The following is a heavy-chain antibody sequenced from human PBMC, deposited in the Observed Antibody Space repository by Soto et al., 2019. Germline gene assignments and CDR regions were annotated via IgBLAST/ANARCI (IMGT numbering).Heavy chain of an antibody. J-gene: IGHJ3*02. Sequence: SETLSLTCTVSGGSVSSGSYYWSWIRQPPGKGLEWIGYIYHSGSTNYNPSLKSRVTISVDTSKNQFSLKLSSVTAADTAVYYCAREPGYCSSTSCYTGDAFDIWGQGTMVTVSS. D-gene: IGHD2-2*02. CDR2: IYHSGST. V-gene: IGHV4-61*01. CDR1: GGSVSSGSYY. CDR3: AREPGYCSSTSCYTGDAFDI.